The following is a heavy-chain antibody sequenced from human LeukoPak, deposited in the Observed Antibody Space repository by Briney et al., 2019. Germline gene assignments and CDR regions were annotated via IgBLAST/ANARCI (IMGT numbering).Heavy chain of an antibody. CDR2: IYYSGST. CDR3: ARASAPTDGYNYEYYFDY. Sequence: SETLSLTCTVSGGSISSYYWSWIRQPPGKGLEWIGYIYYSGSTYYNPSLKSRVTISVDTSKNQFSLKLSSVTAADTAVYYCARASAPTDGYNYEYYFDYWGQGTLVTVSS. D-gene: IGHD5-24*01. J-gene: IGHJ4*02. V-gene: IGHV4-59*08. CDR1: GGSISSYY.